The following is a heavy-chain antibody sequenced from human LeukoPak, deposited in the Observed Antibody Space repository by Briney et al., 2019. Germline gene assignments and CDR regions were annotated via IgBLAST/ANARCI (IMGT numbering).Heavy chain of an antibody. J-gene: IGHJ4*02. CDR2: ISYHERNK. CDR3: AREYTSGWYDY. Sequence: AVISYHERNKYYADSVKGRFTISRDSSTNTLYLQMNSLRGEDTAVYYCAREYTSGWYDYWGQGTLVTVSS. V-gene: IGHV3-30-3*01. D-gene: IGHD6-19*01.